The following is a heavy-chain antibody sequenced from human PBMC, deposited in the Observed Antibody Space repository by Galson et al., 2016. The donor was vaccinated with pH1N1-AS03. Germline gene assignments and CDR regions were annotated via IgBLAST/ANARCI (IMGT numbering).Heavy chain of an antibody. J-gene: IGHJ3*02. Sequence: SLRLSCAASGFNLSDYYMTWIRQAPGKGLEWVSYIRSSGTTIFYADSVEGRFTISRGNAKNTLFLQMNSLRAEDTAVYYCARSYGGTSLDIWGQGTMVTVSS. CDR3: ARSYGGTSLDI. CDR2: IRSSGTTI. D-gene: IGHD4-23*01. CDR1: GFNLSDYY. V-gene: IGHV3-11*01.